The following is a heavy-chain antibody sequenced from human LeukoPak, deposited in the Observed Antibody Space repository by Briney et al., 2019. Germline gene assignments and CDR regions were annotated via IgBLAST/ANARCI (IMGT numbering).Heavy chain of an antibody. CDR1: GFTFSDYY. CDR2: ITGHRIYT. D-gene: IGHD3-3*01. Sequence: GGSLRLSCAASGFTFSDYYMSWIRQAPGKGLEWVSYITGHRIYTNYADSVKGRFTISRDNAKNSLYLQMNSLRAEDTAVYYCARLLRYDFWHAYSLGWFDPWGQGTLVTVSS. J-gene: IGHJ5*02. V-gene: IGHV3-11*06. CDR3: ARLLRYDFWHAYSLGWFDP.